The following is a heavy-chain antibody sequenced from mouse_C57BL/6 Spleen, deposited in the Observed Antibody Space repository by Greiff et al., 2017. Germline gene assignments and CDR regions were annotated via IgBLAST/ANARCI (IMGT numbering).Heavy chain of an antibody. CDR1: GYTFTDYY. Sequence: VHLQQSGPELVKPGASVKISCKASGYTFTDYYMNWVKQSHGKSLEWIGGLNPNNGGTSHHQKFKGKATFTVDKSSSTAYMELRSLTSEDSAVDYCARDYSGSIHYFAYWGQGTTLTVSS. J-gene: IGHJ2*01. V-gene: IGHV1-26*01. CDR2: LNPNNGGT. CDR3: ARDYSGSIHYFAY. D-gene: IGHD1-1*01.